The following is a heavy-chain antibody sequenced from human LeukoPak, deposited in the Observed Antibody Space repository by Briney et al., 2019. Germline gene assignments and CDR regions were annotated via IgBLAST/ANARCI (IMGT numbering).Heavy chain of an antibody. V-gene: IGHV3-48*03. CDR2: ISSSGSTI. Sequence: GGSPRLSCAASGFTFSSYEMSWVRQAPGKGLEWVSYISSSGSTIYYADSVKGRFTISRDNAKNSLYLQMNSLRAEETAVYYCARGARDTAMVTGAFDIWGQGTMVAVSS. CDR3: ARGARDTAMVTGAFDI. D-gene: IGHD5-18*01. CDR1: GFTFSSYE. J-gene: IGHJ3*02.